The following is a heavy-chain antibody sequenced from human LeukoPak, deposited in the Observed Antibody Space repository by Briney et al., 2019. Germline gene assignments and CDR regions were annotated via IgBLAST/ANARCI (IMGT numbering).Heavy chain of an antibody. Sequence: GGSLRLSCAASGFTFSSYWMSWVRQAPGKGLEWVANIKQDGSEKYYVDSVKGRFTISRDNAKNSLYLQMNGLRAEDTAVYYCARDLDDFWSWAGYYYGMDVWGQGTTVTVSS. V-gene: IGHV3-7*03. CDR1: GFTFSSYW. D-gene: IGHD3-3*01. CDR2: IKQDGSEK. J-gene: IGHJ6*02. CDR3: ARDLDDFWSWAGYYYGMDV.